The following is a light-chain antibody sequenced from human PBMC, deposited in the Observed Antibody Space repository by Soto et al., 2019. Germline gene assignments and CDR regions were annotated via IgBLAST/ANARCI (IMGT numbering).Light chain of an antibody. CDR2: GNS. J-gene: IGLJ1*01. Sequence: QPVLTQPPSVSGAPGQRVAISCTGSSSNIGAGYDVHWYQQLRGTAPKLLIYGNSNRPSGVPDRFSGSKSGTSASLAITGLQAEDEAEYYCQSYDSSLSAHYVFGTGTKVTVL. CDR3: QSYDSSLSAHYV. CDR1: SSNIGAGYD. V-gene: IGLV1-40*01.